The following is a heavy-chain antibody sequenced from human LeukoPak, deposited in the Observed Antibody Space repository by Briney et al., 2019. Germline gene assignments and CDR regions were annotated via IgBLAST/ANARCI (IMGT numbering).Heavy chain of an antibody. CDR1: GFTFSSYA. Sequence: GRSLRLSCAASGFTFSSYAMHWVRQAPGKGLEWVAVISYDGSNKYYADSVKGRFTISRDNSKNTLYLQMNSLRAEDTAVYYCARDLDDILTYYYYGMDVWGQGTTVTVSS. V-gene: IGHV3-30-3*01. CDR2: ISYDGSNK. D-gene: IGHD3-9*01. CDR3: ARDLDDILTYYYYGMDV. J-gene: IGHJ6*02.